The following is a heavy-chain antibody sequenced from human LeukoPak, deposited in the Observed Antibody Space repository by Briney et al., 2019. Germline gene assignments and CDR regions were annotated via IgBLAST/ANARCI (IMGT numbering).Heavy chain of an antibody. D-gene: IGHD2-2*01. Sequence: PGGSLRLSCAASGFTFSSYWMSWVRQAPGKGLEWVANIKQDGSEKYYVDSVKGRFTISRDNAKNTLYLYMNSLRGDDTAIYFCVRSCSSGSCYGYKDYWGQGTLVTVSS. J-gene: IGHJ4*02. CDR2: IKQDGSEK. CDR3: VRSCSSGSCYGYKDY. V-gene: IGHV3-7*01. CDR1: GFTFSSYW.